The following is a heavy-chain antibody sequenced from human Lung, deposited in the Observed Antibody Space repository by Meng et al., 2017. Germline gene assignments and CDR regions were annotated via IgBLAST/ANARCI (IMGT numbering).Heavy chain of an antibody. D-gene: IGHD4-17*01. CDR3: ASLPPYGDYWFDP. Sequence: SETLSLTCTVSGGSISSYYWSWIRQPPGKGLEWIGYIYYSGSTNYNPSLKSRVTISVDTSKNQFSLKLSSVTAADTAVYYCASLPPYGDYWFDPWGQGTLVTVSS. CDR2: IYYSGST. J-gene: IGHJ5*02. V-gene: IGHV4-59*01. CDR1: GGSISSYY.